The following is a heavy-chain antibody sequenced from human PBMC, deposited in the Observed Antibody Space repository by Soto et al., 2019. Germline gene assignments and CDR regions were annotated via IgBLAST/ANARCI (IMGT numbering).Heavy chain of an antibody. CDR2: IYYSGST. J-gene: IGHJ5*02. D-gene: IGHD3-10*01. V-gene: IGHV4-31*03. CDR3: AREITIVRGATPQLGWFDP. Sequence: QVQLQESGPGLVTPSQTLSLTCTVSGGSISSGGYYWSWLRQHPGKGLEWIGYIYYSGSTYYNPSLKSRVTISVDTSKNQFSLKLSSVTAADTAVYYCAREITIVRGATPQLGWFDPWGQGTLVTVSS. CDR1: GGSISSGGYY.